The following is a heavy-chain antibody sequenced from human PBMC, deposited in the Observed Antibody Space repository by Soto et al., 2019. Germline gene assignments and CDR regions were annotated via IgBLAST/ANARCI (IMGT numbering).Heavy chain of an antibody. Sequence: SVKVSCKASGFTFTSSAVQWVREARGQRLEWIGWIVVGSGNTNYAQKFQERVTITRDMSTSTAYMELSSLRSEDTAVYYCAAGSSSWYDDAFDIWGQGTMVTVS. CDR3: AAGSSSWYDDAFDI. V-gene: IGHV1-58*01. D-gene: IGHD6-13*01. CDR2: IVVGSGNT. J-gene: IGHJ3*02. CDR1: GFTFTSSA.